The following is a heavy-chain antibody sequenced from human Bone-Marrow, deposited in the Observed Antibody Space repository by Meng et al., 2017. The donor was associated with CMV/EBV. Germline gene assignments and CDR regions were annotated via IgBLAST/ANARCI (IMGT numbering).Heavy chain of an antibody. D-gene: IGHD3-22*01. V-gene: IGHV4-39*07. J-gene: IGHJ3*02. CDR2: IYYSGST. CDR3: ARDVGYYDSSGYFFDI. CDR1: GGSISSSSYY. Sequence: GSLRLSCTVSGGSISSSSYYWGCIRQPPGKGLEWIGSIYYSGSTYYNPSLKSRVTISVDTSKNQFSLKLSSVTAADTAVYYCARDVGYYDSSGYFFDIWGQGTIVTVSS.